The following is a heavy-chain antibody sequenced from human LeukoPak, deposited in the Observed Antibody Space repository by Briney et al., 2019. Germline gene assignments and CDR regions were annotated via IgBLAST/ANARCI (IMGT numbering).Heavy chain of an antibody. CDR2: ISSSSSYI. V-gene: IGHV3-21*01. Sequence: GGSLRLSCAASGFTFSSYGMNWVRQAPGKGLEWVSSISSSSSYIYYADSVKGRFTISRDNAKNSLYLQMNSLRAEDTAVYYCARAWGDHAAFDYWGQGTLVTVSS. CDR1: GFTFSSYG. CDR3: ARAWGDHAAFDY. J-gene: IGHJ4*02. D-gene: IGHD2-21*02.